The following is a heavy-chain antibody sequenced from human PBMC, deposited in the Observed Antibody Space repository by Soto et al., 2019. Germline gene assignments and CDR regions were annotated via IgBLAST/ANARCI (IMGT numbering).Heavy chain of an antibody. D-gene: IGHD5-18*01. J-gene: IGHJ5*02. V-gene: IGHV1-69*13. CDR1: GGTFSSYA. Sequence: RASVKVSCKASGGTFSSYAISWVRQAPGQGLEWMGGIIPIFGTANYAQKFQGRVTITADESTSTAYMELSSLRSEDTAVYYCARDVYPHRYSYGPYNWFDPWGQGTLVTVSS. CDR2: IIPIFGTA. CDR3: ARDVYPHRYSYGPYNWFDP.